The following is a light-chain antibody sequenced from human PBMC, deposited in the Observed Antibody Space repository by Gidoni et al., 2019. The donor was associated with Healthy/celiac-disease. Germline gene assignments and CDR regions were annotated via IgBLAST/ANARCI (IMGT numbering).Light chain of an antibody. CDR1: QSVLYSSNNKNY. CDR3: QQYYSTPW. CDR2: WAS. V-gene: IGKV4-1*01. J-gene: IGKJ1*01. Sequence: DIVMTQSPDSLAVSLGERATINCKSSQSVLYSSNNKNYLAWYQQKPGQPPKLLIYWASTRESGVPDRFSGSGSGTDFTLTISSLQAEDVVVYYCQQYYSTPWFGQGTKVEIK.